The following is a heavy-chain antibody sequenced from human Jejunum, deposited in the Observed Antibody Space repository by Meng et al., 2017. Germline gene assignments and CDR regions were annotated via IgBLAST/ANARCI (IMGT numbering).Heavy chain of an antibody. CDR2: TFYRSKWYN. CDR3: ARAQYANGWGGWFDP. J-gene: IGHJ5*02. CDR1: GDTVSSNSGA. Sequence: QTRSLTGAISGDTVSSNSGAWNWIRQSPSRGLEWLGRTFYRSKWYNEYAGSVRSRITIKPDTTKNQFSLHLNSVTPEDTAIYYCARAQYANGWGGWFDPWGQGTLVTVSS. V-gene: IGHV6-1*01. D-gene: IGHD6-19*01.